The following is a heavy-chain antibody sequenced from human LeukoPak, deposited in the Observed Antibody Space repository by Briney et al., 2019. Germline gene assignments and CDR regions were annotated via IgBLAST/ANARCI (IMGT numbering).Heavy chain of an antibody. Sequence: ASVKVSCKASGYTFTGYYMHWVRQAPGQGLEWMGWINPSSGGTNYAQKFQGRVTMTTDTSTSTAYMELRSLRSDDTAVYYCARTSHYVDIAATIPYGIYYFDYWGQGTLVTVSS. J-gene: IGHJ4*02. D-gene: IGHD5-12*01. CDR3: ARTSHYVDIAATIPYGIYYFDY. CDR1: GYTFTGYY. V-gene: IGHV1-2*02. CDR2: INPSSGGT.